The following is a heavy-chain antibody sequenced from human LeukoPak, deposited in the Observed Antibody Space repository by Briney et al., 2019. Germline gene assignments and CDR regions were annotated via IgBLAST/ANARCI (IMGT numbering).Heavy chain of an antibody. CDR2: ISGSGGST. CDR1: GFAFSSYA. D-gene: IGHD5-24*01. CDR3: AKDLGRDGYEIFDY. V-gene: IGHV3-23*01. Sequence: GGSLRLSCAASGFAFSSYAMSWVRQAPGKGLEWVSTISGSGGSTYYADSVKGRFTVSRDNSKNTVFLQMNSLRAEDTAVYYCAKDLGRDGYEIFDYWGQGTLVTVSS. J-gene: IGHJ4*02.